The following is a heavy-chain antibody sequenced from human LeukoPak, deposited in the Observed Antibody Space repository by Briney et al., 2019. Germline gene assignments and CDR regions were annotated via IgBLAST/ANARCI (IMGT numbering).Heavy chain of an antibody. J-gene: IGHJ4*02. CDR2: INPSGGST. Sequence: ASVKVSCKASGYTFTSYYMHWVRQAPGQGLEWMGIINPSGGSTSYAQKFQGRVTMTRDTSTSTVYMELSSLRSEDTAVYYCARDNLLDDSFRYFDYWGQGTLVTVSS. D-gene: IGHD3-3*01. CDR3: ARDNLLDDSFRYFDY. CDR1: GYTFTSYY. V-gene: IGHV1-46*01.